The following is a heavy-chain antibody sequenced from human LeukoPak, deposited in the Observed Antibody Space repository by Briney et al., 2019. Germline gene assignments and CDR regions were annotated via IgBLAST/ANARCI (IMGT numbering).Heavy chain of an antibody. V-gene: IGHV4-34*01. CDR2: INHSGST. CDR1: GFTFSSYA. Sequence: GSLRLSCAASGFTFSSYAMSWVRQPPGKGLEWIGEINHSGSTNYNPSLKSRVTISVDTSKNQFSLKLSSVTAADTAVYYCARIGLAAAGSDAFDIWGQGTMVTVSS. CDR3: ARIGLAAAGSDAFDI. J-gene: IGHJ3*02. D-gene: IGHD6-13*01.